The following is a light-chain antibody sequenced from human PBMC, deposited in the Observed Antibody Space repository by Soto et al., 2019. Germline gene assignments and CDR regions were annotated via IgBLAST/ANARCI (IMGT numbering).Light chain of an antibody. CDR2: SNN. V-gene: IGLV1-44*01. Sequence: QSVLTQPPSASGTPGQTVTISCSGSNSNIGSNTVNWYQQLPGTAPQLFIYSNNQRPSGVPDRFSGAKSGTSASLAISVLKSEDDADYYCAAWDDSLNGPVFGGGTKLTVL. CDR3: AAWDDSLNGPV. CDR1: NSNIGSNT. J-gene: IGLJ2*01.